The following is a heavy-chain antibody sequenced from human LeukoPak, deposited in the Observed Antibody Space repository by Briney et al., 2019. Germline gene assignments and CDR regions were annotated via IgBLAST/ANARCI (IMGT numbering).Heavy chain of an antibody. CDR3: ARTFCGGDYQSWDK. CDR1: GFTFSTYA. D-gene: IGHD2-21*02. V-gene: IGHV3-23*01. J-gene: IGHJ4*02. CDR2: ILGGGGRT. Sequence: GGSLRLSCAASGFTFSTYAMSWVRQAPGKGLEWVSTILGGGGRTYYADSVKGRFTISRDNSKNTLYLQMNSLRDEDTAVYYCARTFCGGDYQSWDKWGQGTLVTVSS.